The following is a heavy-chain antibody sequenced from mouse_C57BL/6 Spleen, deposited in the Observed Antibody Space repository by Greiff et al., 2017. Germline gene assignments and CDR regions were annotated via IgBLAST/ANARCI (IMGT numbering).Heavy chain of an antibody. CDR3: TRTCYYDDVVY. J-gene: IGHJ2*01. CDR2: VYPRSGNT. Sequence: QVQLQQSGAELVRPGASVKLSCKASGYTFTSYGISWVKQRTGQGLEWIGEVYPRSGNTNYNEKFKGKATLTADTSSSTSYMELRILTSEDSAVYFCTRTCYYDDVVYWGQGTTLTVSS. V-gene: IGHV1-81*01. D-gene: IGHD1-1*01. CDR1: GYTFTSYG.